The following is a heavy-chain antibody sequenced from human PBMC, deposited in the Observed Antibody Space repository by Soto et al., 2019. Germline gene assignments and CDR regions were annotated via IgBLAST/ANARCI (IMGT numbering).Heavy chain of an antibody. Sequence: GGSLRLSCAASGLTFSDYYMSWIRQAPGKGLEWVSYISSSGSTIYYADSVKGRFTISRDNAKNSLYLQMNSLRAGDTAVYYCARESDGELLDYWGQGTLVTVSS. CDR1: GLTFSDYY. D-gene: IGHD1-26*01. CDR3: ARESDGELLDY. J-gene: IGHJ4*02. CDR2: ISSSGSTI. V-gene: IGHV3-11*01.